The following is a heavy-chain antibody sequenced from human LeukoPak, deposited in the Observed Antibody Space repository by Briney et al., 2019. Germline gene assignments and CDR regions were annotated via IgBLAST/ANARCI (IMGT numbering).Heavy chain of an antibody. CDR2: IFSGDDT. Sequence: PGGSLRLSCAASGFIVSSKYMSWVRQAPGKGLEWVSIIFSGDDTYYADSVKGRFTISRDNSQNTLYLQMNSLRAEDTAVYYCARVGAVAAADCWGQGTLVTVSS. CDR1: GFIVSSKY. V-gene: IGHV3-66*01. J-gene: IGHJ4*02. D-gene: IGHD6-19*01. CDR3: ARVGAVAAADC.